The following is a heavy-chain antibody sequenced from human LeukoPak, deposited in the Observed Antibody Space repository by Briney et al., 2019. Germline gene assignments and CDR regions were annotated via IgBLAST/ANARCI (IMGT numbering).Heavy chain of an antibody. CDR1: GGSFSGYY. J-gene: IGHJ3*02. Sequence: SETLSLTCAVYGGSFSGYYWSWIRQPPGKGLEWIGEINHSGSTNYNPSLKSRVTISVDTSKNQFSLKLSSVTAADTAVYYCERGFASVAGRAFDIGGQGTRVTVSS. CDR2: INHSGST. V-gene: IGHV4-34*01. D-gene: IGHD6-19*01. CDR3: ERGFASVAGRAFDI.